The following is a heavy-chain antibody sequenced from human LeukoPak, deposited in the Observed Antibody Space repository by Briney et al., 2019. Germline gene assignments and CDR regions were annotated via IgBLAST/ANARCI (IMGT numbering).Heavy chain of an antibody. CDR2: ISGSGGST. Sequence: GGSLRLSCAGSGFTFSSYAMSWVRQAPGKGLEWVSAISGSGGSTYYADSVKGRFTISRDNSKNTLYLQMDSLTAEDTAVYYCARDSTYSSGSRFYDRFDYWGQGTLVTVSS. V-gene: IGHV3-23*01. J-gene: IGHJ4*02. CDR3: ARDSTYSSGSRFYDRFDY. CDR1: GFTFSSYA. D-gene: IGHD2-15*01.